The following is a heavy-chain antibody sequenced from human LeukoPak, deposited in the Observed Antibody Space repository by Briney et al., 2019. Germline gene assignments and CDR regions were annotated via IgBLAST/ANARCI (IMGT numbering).Heavy chain of an antibody. CDR1: GGSISSGGYY. J-gene: IGHJ3*02. CDR3: ARFLGYCSGGSCYENDAFDI. D-gene: IGHD2-15*01. Sequence: PSETLSLTCTVSGGSISSGGYYWSWIRQHPGKGLEWIGYIYYSGSTYYNPSLKSRVTISVDTSKNQFSLKLSSVTAADTAVYYCARFLGYCSGGSCYENDAFDIWGQGTMVTVSS. V-gene: IGHV4-31*03. CDR2: IYYSGST.